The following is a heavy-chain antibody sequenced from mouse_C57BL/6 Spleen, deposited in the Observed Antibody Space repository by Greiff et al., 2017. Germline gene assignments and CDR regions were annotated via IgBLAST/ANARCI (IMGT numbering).Heavy chain of an antibody. CDR1: GYSITSGYY. CDR3: ARGDLY. J-gene: IGHJ3*01. D-gene: IGHD3-3*01. V-gene: IGHV3-6*01. Sequence: ESGPGLVKPSQSLSLTCSVTGYSITSGYYWNWIRQFPGNKLEWMGYISYDGSNNYNPSLKNRISITRDTSKNQFFLKLNSVTTEDTATYYCARGDLYWGQGTLVTVSA. CDR2: ISYDGSN.